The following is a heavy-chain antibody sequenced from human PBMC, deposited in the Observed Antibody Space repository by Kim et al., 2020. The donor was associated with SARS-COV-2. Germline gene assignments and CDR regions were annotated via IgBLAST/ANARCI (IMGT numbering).Heavy chain of an antibody. V-gene: IGHV3-23*01. CDR3: ANERRASSSPDQFDY. J-gene: IGHJ4*02. CDR1: GFTFTDYT. D-gene: IGHD6-6*01. Sequence: GGSLRLSCIASGFTFTDYTMNWLRQAPGKGLEWVSGISGSGASIYYTDSVKGRFTVSRDNSKNTVYLQMNSLRVDDTAVYYCANERRASSSPDQFDYWGQGTLVTVSS. CDR2: ISGSGASI.